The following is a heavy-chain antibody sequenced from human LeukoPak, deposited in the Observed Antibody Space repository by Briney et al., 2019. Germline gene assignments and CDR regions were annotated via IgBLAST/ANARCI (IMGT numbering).Heavy chain of an antibody. CDR2: IIPILGIA. Sequence: VASVKASCKASGGTFSSYAISWVRQAPGQGLEWMGRIIPILGIANYAQKFQGRVTITADKSTSTAYMELSSLRSEDTAVYYCARVQGSYYNVRNYYGMDVWGQGTTVTVSS. J-gene: IGHJ6*02. CDR1: GGTFSSYA. V-gene: IGHV1-69*04. D-gene: IGHD3-10*01. CDR3: ARVQGSYYNVRNYYGMDV.